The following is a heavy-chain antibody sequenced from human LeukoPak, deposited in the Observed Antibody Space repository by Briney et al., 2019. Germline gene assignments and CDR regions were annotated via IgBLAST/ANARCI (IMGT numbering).Heavy chain of an antibody. Sequence: GGSLRLSCAASGFTFSNAWMSWVRQAPGKGLEWVGRIKSKTDGGTTDYAAPVKGRFTISRDDSKNTLYLQMNSLKTEDTAVYYCTTDPTEYSSGWYWLDPWGQGTLVTVSS. D-gene: IGHD6-19*01. J-gene: IGHJ5*02. CDR3: TTDPTEYSSGWYWLDP. CDR2: IKSKTDGGTT. V-gene: IGHV3-15*01. CDR1: GFTFSNAW.